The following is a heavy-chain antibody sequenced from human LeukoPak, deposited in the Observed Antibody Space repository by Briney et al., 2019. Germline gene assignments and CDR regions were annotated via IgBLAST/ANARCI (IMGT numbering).Heavy chain of an antibody. CDR2: INPSGSST. V-gene: IGHV1-46*01. CDR1: GYAFTRHY. CDR3: ARVEMATTGPNWFDP. J-gene: IGHJ5*02. Sequence: ASVKVSCKASGYAFTRHYTHWVRQAPGQGLEWMGLINPSGSSTIYAQKFQGRVTMTRDMSTSTDYMELSSLRSEDTAVYYCARVEMATTGPNWFDPWGQGTLVTVSS. D-gene: IGHD5-24*01.